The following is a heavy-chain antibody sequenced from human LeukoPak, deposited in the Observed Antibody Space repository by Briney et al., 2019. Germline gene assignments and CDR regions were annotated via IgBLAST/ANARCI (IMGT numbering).Heavy chain of an antibody. V-gene: IGHV4-39*01. D-gene: IGHD3-22*01. CDR1: GGSISSSSYY. CDR3: ARLLYYYDSSGYSANFDY. J-gene: IGHJ4*02. CDR2: IYYSGST. Sequence: SETLSLTCTVSGGSISSSSYYWGWIRQPPGKGLEWIGSIYYSGSTYYNPSLKSRVTISVDTSKNQFSLELSSVTAADTAVYYCARLLYYYDSSGYSANFDYWGQGTLVTVSS.